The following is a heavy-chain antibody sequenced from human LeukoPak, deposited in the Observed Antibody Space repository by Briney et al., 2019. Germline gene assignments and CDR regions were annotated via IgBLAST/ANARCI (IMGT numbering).Heavy chain of an antibody. CDR1: GFTFSSYS. CDR2: ISSSSSYI. V-gene: IGHV3-21*01. CDR3: LPCCGSGGWGYYFDY. Sequence: GGSLRLSCAASGFTFSSYSMNWVRQAPGKGLEWVSSISSSSSYIYYADSVKGRFTISRDNAKNSLYLQMNSLRAEDTAVYYCLPCCGSGGWGYYFDYWGQGTLVTVSS. D-gene: IGHD3-10*01. J-gene: IGHJ4*02.